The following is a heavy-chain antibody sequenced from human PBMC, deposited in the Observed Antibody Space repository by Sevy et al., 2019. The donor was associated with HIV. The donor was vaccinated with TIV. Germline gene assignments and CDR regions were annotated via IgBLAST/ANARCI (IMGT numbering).Heavy chain of an antibody. CDR1: GFTFGSYM. CDR3: VKEGRDDFNPYLDF. Sequence: GGSLRLSCAGSGFTFGSYMMNWVRQAPGRGLEWMSRISRTGGNTEYGDSAKGRFTISRDNSKNTVYLQMKDLRAEDTALDYCVKEGRDDFNPYLDFWGQGILVTVSS. CDR2: ISRTGGNT. J-gene: IGHJ4*02. V-gene: IGHV3-23*01. D-gene: IGHD3-10*01.